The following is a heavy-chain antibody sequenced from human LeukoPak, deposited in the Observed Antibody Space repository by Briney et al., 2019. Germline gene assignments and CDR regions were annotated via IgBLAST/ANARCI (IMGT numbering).Heavy chain of an antibody. CDR1: GFTFSSYA. CDR3: ARDLLRVTAIPYYFDY. D-gene: IGHD2-21*02. V-gene: IGHV3-23*01. J-gene: IGHJ4*02. Sequence: PGGSLRLSCAASGFTFSSYAMSWVRQAPGKGLEWVSAISGSGGSTYYADSVKGRFTISRDNAKNSLYLQMNSLRAEDTAVYYCARDLLRVTAIPYYFDYWGQGTLVTVSS. CDR2: ISGSGGST.